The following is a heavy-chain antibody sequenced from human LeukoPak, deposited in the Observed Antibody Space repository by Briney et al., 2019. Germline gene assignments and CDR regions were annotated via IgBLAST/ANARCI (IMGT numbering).Heavy chain of an antibody. J-gene: IGHJ4*02. CDR2: IIPIFGTA. Sequence: ASVKVSCKASGGTFSSYAISWVRQAPGQGLEWMGGIIPIFGTANYAQKLQGRVTITADKSTSTAYMELSSLRSEDTAVYYCASLAAAGPPPFDYWGQGTLVTVSS. V-gene: IGHV1-69*06. D-gene: IGHD6-13*01. CDR1: GGTFSSYA. CDR3: ASLAAAGPPPFDY.